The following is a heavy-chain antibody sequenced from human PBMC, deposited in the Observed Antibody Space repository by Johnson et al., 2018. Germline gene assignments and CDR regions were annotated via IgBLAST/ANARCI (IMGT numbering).Heavy chain of an antibody. J-gene: IGHJ6*02. CDR2: IGTKSVYI. D-gene: IGHD2-8*01. CDR3: ARRRDCSNGVCYGMDV. V-gene: IGHV3-21*01. Sequence: EVQLLESGGGLVKPGGSLRLSCAASGFPFNTYTMKWVRQAPGQGLEWISSIGTKSVYIYYADSVKGRFTISRDNAKNSLYLQMNSLRAEDTAVYYCARRRDCSNGVCYGMDVWGQGTTVTVSS. CDR1: GFPFNTYT.